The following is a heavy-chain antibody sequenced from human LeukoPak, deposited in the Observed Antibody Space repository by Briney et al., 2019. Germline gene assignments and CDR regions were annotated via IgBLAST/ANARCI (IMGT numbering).Heavy chain of an antibody. CDR2: IDDGGKT. CDR1: GGSFSDYF. CDR3: ARFSRITWGDWGDAFDI. J-gene: IGHJ3*02. Sequence: PSETLSLTCSVYGGSFSDYFCSWVRQSPGKGLEWIGEIDDGGKTNYNPSLMSRVIVSMEKSKKQFSLVMRSVAAADTAVYYCARFSRITWGDWGDAFDIWGQGTTVIVSS. V-gene: IGHV4-34*01. D-gene: IGHD2-21*02.